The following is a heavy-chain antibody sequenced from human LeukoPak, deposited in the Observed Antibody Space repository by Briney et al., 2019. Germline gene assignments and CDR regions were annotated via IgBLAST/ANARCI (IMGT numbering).Heavy chain of an antibody. CDR2: INHSGST. CDR3: ASSTIFGVVANWFDP. V-gene: IGHV4-34*01. D-gene: IGHD3-3*01. Sequence: TSETLSLTCAVYGGSFSGYYWSWIRQPPGKGLEWIGEINHSGSTNYNPSLKSRVTISVDTSKNQSSLKLSSVPAADTAVYYCASSTIFGVVANWFDPWGQGTLVTVSS. J-gene: IGHJ5*02. CDR1: GGSFSGYY.